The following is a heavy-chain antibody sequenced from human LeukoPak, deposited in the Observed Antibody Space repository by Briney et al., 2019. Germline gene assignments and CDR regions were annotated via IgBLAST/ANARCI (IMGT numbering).Heavy chain of an antibody. CDR1: GFTFDDYA. CDR2: ISWNSGSI. D-gene: IGHD6-19*01. Sequence: GGSLRLSCAASGFTFDDYAMHWVRQAPGKGLEWVSGISWNSGSIGYADSVKGRFTISRDNAKNSLYLQMNSLRAEDTALYYCAKGAAVAGKSFDYWGEGTLVTVSS. J-gene: IGHJ4*02. CDR3: AKGAAVAGKSFDY. V-gene: IGHV3-9*01.